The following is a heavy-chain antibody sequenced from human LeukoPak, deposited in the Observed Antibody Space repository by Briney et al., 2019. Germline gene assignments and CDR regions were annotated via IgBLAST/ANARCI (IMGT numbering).Heavy chain of an antibody. V-gene: IGHV3-23*01. CDR1: GFTFSDYA. Sequence: PGGSLRLSCAASGFTFSDYAMTWVRQAPGKGLEWVSSISSRNGNTYYSDSVKGRFTISRDDSKNTLYLKMNTLRAEDTAIYYCAKERGLYSGLFAFDIWGQGTLVTVSS. CDR3: AKERGLYSGLFAFDI. D-gene: IGHD5-12*01. CDR2: ISSRNGNT. J-gene: IGHJ3*02.